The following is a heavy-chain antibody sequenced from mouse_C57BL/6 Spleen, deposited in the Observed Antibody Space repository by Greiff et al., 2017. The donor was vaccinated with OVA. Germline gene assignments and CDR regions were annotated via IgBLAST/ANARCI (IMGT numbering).Heavy chain of an antibody. J-gene: IGHJ3*01. Sequence: EVQLVESGGGLVKPGGSLKLSCAASGYTFTSYAMSWVRQTPEKRLEWVATISDGGSYTYYPDNVKGRFTISRDNAKNNLYLQMSHLQSEDTAMYYCARDGDGAWFAYWGQGTLVTVSA. CDR2: ISDGGSYT. CDR3: ARDGDGAWFAY. V-gene: IGHV5-4*01. CDR1: GYTFTSYA.